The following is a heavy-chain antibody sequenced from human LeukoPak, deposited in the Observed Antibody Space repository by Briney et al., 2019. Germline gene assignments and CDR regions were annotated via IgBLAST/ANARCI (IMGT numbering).Heavy chain of an antibody. CDR2: IYYSGAT. CDR3: AREDPQTKVPEGMDV. Sequence: SGTLSLTCTVSGGSISHYYWSWIRQPPGKGLEWIGYIYYSGATNYNPSFKSRVTISVDTSKNQFSLKLNSVTAADTAVYYCAREDPQTKVPEGMDVWGQGTTVTVSS. CDR1: GGSISHYY. D-gene: IGHD4/OR15-4a*01. J-gene: IGHJ6*02. V-gene: IGHV4-59*01.